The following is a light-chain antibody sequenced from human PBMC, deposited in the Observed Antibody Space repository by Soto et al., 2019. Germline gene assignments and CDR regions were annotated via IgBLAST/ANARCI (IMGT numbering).Light chain of an antibody. V-gene: IGKV3-11*01. J-gene: IGKJ1*01. CDR3: QQRGTWPT. CDR2: DAS. Sequence: EIVLTQSPGTLSLSPGERGTLSCRASQNLGTLYLAWFQQKSGQAPRLLIYDASSRANGIPARFTGSGSGTDFSLTISSLEPEDFAVYYCQQRGTWPTFGQGTKVDIK. CDR1: QNLGTLY.